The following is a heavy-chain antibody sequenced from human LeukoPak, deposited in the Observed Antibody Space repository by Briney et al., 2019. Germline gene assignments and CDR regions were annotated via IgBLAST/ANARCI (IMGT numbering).Heavy chain of an antibody. CDR1: GFTFSPYC. D-gene: IGHD3-22*01. CDR3: ARGGSAYSYDF. Sequence: GESLSLSCGASGFTFSPYCMHSLPQGPGQALVWLTRINRDGRSTTYADSVKGRFTISRDNAKSTLYLQMNSLIAEDSAVYYCARGGSAYSYDFWGQGTLVTVSS. J-gene: IGHJ4*02. V-gene: IGHV3-74*01. CDR2: INRDGRST.